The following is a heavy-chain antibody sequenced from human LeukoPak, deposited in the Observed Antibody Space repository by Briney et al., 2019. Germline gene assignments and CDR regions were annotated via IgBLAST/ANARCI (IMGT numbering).Heavy chain of an antibody. CDR3: ARGGVRPGSEYFQH. CDR2: IYYSGST. CDR1: GGSISSYY. V-gene: IGHV4-59*08. J-gene: IGHJ1*01. D-gene: IGHD3-10*02. Sequence: SETLSLTCTVSGGSISSYYWSWIRQPPGKGLEWIGYIYYSGSTNYNPSLKSRVTISVDTSKNQFSLKLSSVTAADTAEYYCARGGVRPGSEYFQHWGQGTLVTVSS.